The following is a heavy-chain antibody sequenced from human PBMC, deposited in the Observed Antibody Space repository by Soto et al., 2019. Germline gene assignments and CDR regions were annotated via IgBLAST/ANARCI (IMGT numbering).Heavy chain of an antibody. CDR2: ISYDGSNK. CDR3: ARSGVGSGYYFDY. J-gene: IGHJ4*02. Sequence: QVQLVESGGGVVQPGRSLRLSCAASGFTFSSYAMHWVRQAPGKGLEWVAVISYDGSNKYYADCVKGRFTISRDNSKNTLYLQMNSLRAEDPAVYYCARSGVGSGYYFDYWGQGTMVTVSS. D-gene: IGHD2-8*01. V-gene: IGHV3-30-3*01. CDR1: GFTFSSYA.